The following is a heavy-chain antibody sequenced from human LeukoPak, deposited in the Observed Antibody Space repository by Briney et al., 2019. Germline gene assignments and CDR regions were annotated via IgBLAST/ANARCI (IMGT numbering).Heavy chain of an antibody. D-gene: IGHD5-18*01. CDR2: IYYSGST. CDR3: ARDKATGGGYSYGYDY. J-gene: IGHJ4*02. V-gene: IGHV4-39*07. Sequence: SETLSLTCTVSGGSISSSSYYWGWIRQPPGKGLEWIGNIYYSGSTYYNPSLKSRVSISVDKSKNQFSLKLSSVTAADTAVYYCARDKATGGGYSYGYDYWGQGTLVTVSS. CDR1: GGSISSSSYY.